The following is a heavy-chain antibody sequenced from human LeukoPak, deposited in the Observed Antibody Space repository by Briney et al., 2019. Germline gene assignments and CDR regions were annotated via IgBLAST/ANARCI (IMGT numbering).Heavy chain of an antibody. CDR3: ARESSGWYYHY. CDR1: GYTFTGYY. Sequence: ASVKVSCKASGYTFTGYYMHWVRQVPGQGLEWMGRINPNSGGTNYAQKFQGRVTMTRDTSISTAYMELSRLRSDDTAVYYCARESSGWYYHYWGQGTLVTVSS. J-gene: IGHJ4*02. D-gene: IGHD6-19*01. V-gene: IGHV1-2*06. CDR2: INPNSGGT.